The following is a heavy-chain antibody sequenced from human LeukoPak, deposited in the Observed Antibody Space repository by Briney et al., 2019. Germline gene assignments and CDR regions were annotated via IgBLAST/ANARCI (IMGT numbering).Heavy chain of an antibody. V-gene: IGHV3-21*04. D-gene: IGHD3-10*01. CDR1: GFTFSSYS. CDR2: ISSSSSYI. CDR3: AKDSLLWFGELLYGFDY. J-gene: IGHJ4*02. Sequence: GGSLRLSCAASGFTFSSYSMNWVRQAPGKGLEWVSPISSSSSYIYYADSVKGRFTISRDNSKNTLYLQMNSLRAEDTAVYYCAKDSLLWFGELLYGFDYWGQGTLVTVSS.